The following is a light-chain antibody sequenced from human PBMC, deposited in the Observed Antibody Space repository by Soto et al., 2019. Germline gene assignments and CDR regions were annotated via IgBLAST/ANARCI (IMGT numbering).Light chain of an antibody. CDR3: AAWENSLNVVV. CDR2: NNN. CDR1: SSNLGSNT. V-gene: IGLV1-44*01. Sequence: QSVLTQPRSASGTPGQRVTISCSGSSSNLGSNTVNWYQQLPGTAPKLLRSNNNQRPSGVPDRFSGPKSGPSASLAISGHHYGDEATYARAAWENSLNVVVLGEAAKLTV. J-gene: IGLJ2*01.